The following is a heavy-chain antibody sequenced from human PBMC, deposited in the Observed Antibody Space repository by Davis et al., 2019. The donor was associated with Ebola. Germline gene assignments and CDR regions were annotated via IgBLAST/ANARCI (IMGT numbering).Heavy chain of an antibody. CDR3: ARDPGSPSDY. D-gene: IGHD6-25*01. CDR2: IKQDGSEK. CDR1: GFTFSSYA. V-gene: IGHV3-7*01. Sequence: GESLKISCAASGFTFSSYAMHWVRQAPGKGLEWVANIKQDGSEKYYVDSVKGRFTISRDNAKNSLYLQMNSLRAEDTAVYYCARDPGSPSDYWGQGTLVTVSS. J-gene: IGHJ4*02.